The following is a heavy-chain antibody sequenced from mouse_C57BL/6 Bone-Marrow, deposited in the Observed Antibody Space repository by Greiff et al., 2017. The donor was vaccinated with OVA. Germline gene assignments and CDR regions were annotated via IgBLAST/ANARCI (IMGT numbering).Heavy chain of an antibody. V-gene: IGHV2-9-1*01. J-gene: IGHJ4*01. Sequence: VMLVESGPGLVAPSQSLSITCTVSGFSFTSYAISWVRQPPGKGLEWLGVIWTGGGTNYNSALKSRLSISKDNSKSQVFLKMNSLQTDDTARYYCARTITTVVAYYYAMDYWGQGTSVTVSS. CDR2: IWTGGGT. D-gene: IGHD1-1*01. CDR1: GFSFTSYA. CDR3: ARTITTVVAYYYAMDY.